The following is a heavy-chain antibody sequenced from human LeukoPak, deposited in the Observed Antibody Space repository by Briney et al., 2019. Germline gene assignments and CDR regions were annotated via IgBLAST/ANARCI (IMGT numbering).Heavy chain of an antibody. CDR3: ATETNGRHYDY. CDR2: IGPTGSDR. J-gene: IGHJ4*02. D-gene: IGHD1-14*01. V-gene: IGHV3-21*06. Sequence: GGSLRLSCTASGLTFSTSAFNWVRQAPGKGLEWVASIGPTGSDRYHADSIKGRFTISRDNANNFLYLQMNSLRAEDTAVYYCATETNGRHYDYWGQGTLLTVSS. CDR1: GLTFSTSA.